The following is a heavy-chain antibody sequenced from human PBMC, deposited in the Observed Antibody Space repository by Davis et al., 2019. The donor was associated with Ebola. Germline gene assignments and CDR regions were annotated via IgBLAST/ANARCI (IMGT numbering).Heavy chain of an antibody. CDR3: ARTFDI. CDR1: GGSFSGYY. CDR2: IYHSGST. Sequence: SETLSLTCAVYGGSFSGYYWSWIRQPPGKGLEWIGYIYHSGSTYYNPSLKSRVTISVDRSKNQFSLKLSSVTAADTAVYYCARTFDIWGQGTMVTVSS. V-gene: IGHV4-34*01. J-gene: IGHJ3*02.